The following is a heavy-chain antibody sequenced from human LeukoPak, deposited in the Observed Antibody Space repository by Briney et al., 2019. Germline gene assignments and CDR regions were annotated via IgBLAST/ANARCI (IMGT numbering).Heavy chain of an antibody. CDR2: ISHTEGT. D-gene: IGHD3-9*01. CDR3: ARIRCGHSGSVCYNH. CDR1: GVSINDYY. J-gene: IGHJ4*02. Sequence: PSETLSLTCGVFGVSINDYYWSWIRQSPGKGLEWIGEISHTEGTRYSPSLERRVTMSVGTSENQLSLKLIFVNAADTAVYYCARIRCGHSGSVCYNHWGLGTLVTVSS. V-gene: IGHV4-34*01.